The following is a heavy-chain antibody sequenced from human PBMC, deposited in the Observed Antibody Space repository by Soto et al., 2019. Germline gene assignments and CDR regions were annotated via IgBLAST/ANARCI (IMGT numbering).Heavy chain of an antibody. CDR2: ISGTGGST. J-gene: IGHJ4*02. V-gene: IGHV3-23*01. CDR1: GFTFNISA. D-gene: IGHD5-12*01. CDR3: AKDRYSGIPQAFDY. Sequence: GGSLRLSCAASGFTFNISAMSWVRQAPGKGLEWVSSISGTGGSTSYADSVKGRLTISRDNSKSTLSLQMNSLRAEDTAVYYCAKDRYSGIPQAFDYWGQGSLVTVSS.